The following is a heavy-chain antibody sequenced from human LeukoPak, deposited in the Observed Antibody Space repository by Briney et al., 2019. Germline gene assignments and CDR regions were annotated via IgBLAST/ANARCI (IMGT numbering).Heavy chain of an antibody. Sequence: GGSLRLSCEVLGLKYSDAWMTWVRQAPGKGLEWVGHIKKKTDGGTTDYAAPVKGRFTISRDDSKDTLYLQLNSLKTEDTAVYYCTTVQQWLAQALGYWGRGTLVTVSS. CDR2: IKKKTDGGTT. CDR3: TTVQQWLAQALGY. CDR1: GLKYSDAW. D-gene: IGHD6-19*01. J-gene: IGHJ4*02. V-gene: IGHV3-15*01.